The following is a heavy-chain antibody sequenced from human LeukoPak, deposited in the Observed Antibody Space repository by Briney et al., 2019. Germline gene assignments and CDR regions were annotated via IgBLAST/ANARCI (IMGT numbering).Heavy chain of an antibody. J-gene: IGHJ3*02. CDR2: IVPIFGTA. V-gene: IGHV1-69*05. CDR3: ARDGRDATFAFDI. D-gene: IGHD5-24*01. CDR1: GGTFSSYA. Sequence: SVKVSCKASGGTFSSYAISWVRQAPGQGLEWMGGIVPIFGTANYAQKFQGRVTITTDESTSTAYMELSSLRSEDTAVYYCARDGRDATFAFDIWGQGTMVTVSS.